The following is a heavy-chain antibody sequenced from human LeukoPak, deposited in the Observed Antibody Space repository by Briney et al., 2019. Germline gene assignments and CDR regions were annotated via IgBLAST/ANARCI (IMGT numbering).Heavy chain of an antibody. J-gene: IGHJ3*01. Sequence: SETLSLTCTVSGGSISTYYWSLIRQPAGKGLEWIGRIYASGNNNYNPSLKSRVTMSLDTSKNQFSLRLTSVTAADTAVYYCAREYSSSSGKNAFDVWGQGTMVTVSS. D-gene: IGHD6-6*01. CDR2: IYASGNN. V-gene: IGHV4-4*07. CDR1: GGSISTYY. CDR3: AREYSSSSGKNAFDV.